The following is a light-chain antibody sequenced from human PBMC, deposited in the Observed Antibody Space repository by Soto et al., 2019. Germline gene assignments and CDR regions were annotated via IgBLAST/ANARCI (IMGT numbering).Light chain of an antibody. V-gene: IGKV3-15*01. Sequence: EIMMTQSPATLSVSPGERATLSCRASQSVRSNLAWYQQKLGQAPRLLIYSASIGATGTPARFSGSGSGSDFTLTISSLQSEDFAVYYCQQYNKWPLTFGPGTKVDIK. J-gene: IGKJ3*01. CDR3: QQYNKWPLT. CDR2: SAS. CDR1: QSVRSN.